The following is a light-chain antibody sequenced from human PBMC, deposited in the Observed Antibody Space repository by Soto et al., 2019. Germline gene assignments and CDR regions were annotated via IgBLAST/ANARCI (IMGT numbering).Light chain of an antibody. CDR2: GAT. CDR1: QSVNIY. J-gene: IGKJ4*01. V-gene: IGKV3D-15*01. Sequence: EVVMTQFPATLSVSPGERATLSCRASQSVNIYFAWYQQKPGQAPRLLIFGATYRGTGIPPRFSGSGSGTEFNLTISSLQSEDFVVYFCQQYDDWLRLTFGGGTKVEIK. CDR3: QQYDDWLRLT.